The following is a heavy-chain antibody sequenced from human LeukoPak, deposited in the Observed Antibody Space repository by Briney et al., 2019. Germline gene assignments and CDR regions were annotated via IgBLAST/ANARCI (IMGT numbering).Heavy chain of an antibody. V-gene: IGHV3-30-3*01. CDR3: ARGYSSSRFDP. CDR1: GFTFSSYA. J-gene: IGHJ5*02. D-gene: IGHD6-6*01. CDR2: ISYDGSNK. Sequence: PGGSLRLSCAASGFTFSSYAMHWVRQAPGKGLEWVAVISYDGSNKYYADSVKGRFTISRDNAKNSLYLQMNSLRAEDTAVYYCARGYSSSRFDPWGQGTLVTVSS.